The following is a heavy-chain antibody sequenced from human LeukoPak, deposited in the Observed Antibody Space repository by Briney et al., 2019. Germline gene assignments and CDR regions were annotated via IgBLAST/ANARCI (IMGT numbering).Heavy chain of an antibody. V-gene: IGHV4-61*02. J-gene: IGHJ4*02. CDR1: GGSISSGSYY. Sequence: SETLSLTCTVSGGSISSGSYYWSWIRQPAGKGLEWIGRIYTSGSTNYNPSLKSRVTISVDKSKNQFSLKLSSVTAADTAVYYCARRVHSSSWSSYFDYWGQETLVTVSS. CDR2: IYTSGST. CDR3: ARRVHSSSWSSYFDY. D-gene: IGHD6-13*01.